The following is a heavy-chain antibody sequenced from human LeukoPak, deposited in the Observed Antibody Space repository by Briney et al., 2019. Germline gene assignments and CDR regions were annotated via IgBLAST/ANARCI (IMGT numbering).Heavy chain of an antibody. Sequence: TGGSLRLYCAASGFTFSSYEINWVRQAPGKGLEWVSYISSGGNYRYYADSVKGRFTISRDNARNSLYLQMNSLRAEDTAVYYCARGRKAYTFDNWGQGTLVTVSS. D-gene: IGHD5-24*01. CDR3: ARGRKAYTFDN. CDR1: GFTFSSYE. J-gene: IGHJ4*02. CDR2: ISSGGNYR. V-gene: IGHV3-48*03.